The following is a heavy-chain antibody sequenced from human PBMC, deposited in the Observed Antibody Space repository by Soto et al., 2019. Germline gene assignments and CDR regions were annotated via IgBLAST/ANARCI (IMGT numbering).Heavy chain of an antibody. J-gene: IGHJ3*02. CDR3: ARDFDAFDT. CDR1: GVTVTSNY. CDR2: IYSGENA. V-gene: IGHV3-53*01. Sequence: EVPLVQSGGGLVQPGGSLRLSCAGYGVTVTSNYMNWVRQAPGKVLEWVSVIYSGENAYYADSVAGRFTISRDNSKNTLYLPMNSLRVEDTAVYYCARDFDAFDTWGQGTTGIVSS.